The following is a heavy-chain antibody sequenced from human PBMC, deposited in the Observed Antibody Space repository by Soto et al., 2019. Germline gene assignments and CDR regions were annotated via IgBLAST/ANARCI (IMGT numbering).Heavy chain of an antibody. CDR1: GYTFTSYG. CDR3: ARSSGTYPPSRYYYGLDV. V-gene: IGHV1-18*01. CDR2: ISAHNGDT. Sequence: ASLKVSCKASGYTFTSYGFIWVRQAPGQGLEWMGWISAHNGDTIYAQKFQDRITMTTDTSTNTAHLELRSLKSGDTAVFYCARSSGTYPPSRYYYGLDVWGQGTTVTVSS. J-gene: IGHJ6*02. D-gene: IGHD1-26*01.